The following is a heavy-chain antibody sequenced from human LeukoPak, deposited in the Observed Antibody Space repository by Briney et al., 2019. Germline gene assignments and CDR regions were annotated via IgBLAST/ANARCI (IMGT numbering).Heavy chain of an antibody. CDR3: ARDQGGLDYYDSSGYRD. D-gene: IGHD3-22*01. CDR2: IYYSGST. J-gene: IGHJ4*02. V-gene: IGHV4-59*01. CDR1: GVSISSYY. Sequence: SETLSLTCTVSGVSISSYYWSWIRQPPGKGLEWIGYIYYSGSTNYNPSLKSRVTISVDTSKNQFSLRLSSVTAADTAVYYCARDQGGLDYYDSSGYRDWGQGTLVTVSS.